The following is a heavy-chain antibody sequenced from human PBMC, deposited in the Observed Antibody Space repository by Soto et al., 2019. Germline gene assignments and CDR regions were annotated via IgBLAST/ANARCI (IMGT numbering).Heavy chain of an antibody. Sequence: RQPPGKGLEWIGNINYSGSTYYNPSLQSRVTTSVDTSKNQFSLKLSSVIAADTAIYYCASPPTGWDFGDDNWFDPWGQGTLVTVSS. V-gene: IGHV4-39*01. J-gene: IGHJ5*02. CDR2: INYSGST. D-gene: IGHD4-17*01. CDR3: ASPPTGWDFGDDNWFDP.